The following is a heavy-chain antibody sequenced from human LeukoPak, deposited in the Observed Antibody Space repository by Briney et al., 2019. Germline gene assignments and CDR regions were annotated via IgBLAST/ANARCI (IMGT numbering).Heavy chain of an antibody. CDR3: SRSLDS. J-gene: IGHJ4*02. V-gene: IGHV3-7*01. CDR2: INQDGTNQ. Sequence: QPGGSLRLSCVASGFSFSGYWMDWVRQAPGKGMEWVANINQDGTNQYYAASVKGRFSISRDNVKNSLYLQMNSLRAKATAVYYCSRSLDSLGQGALVTVSS. CDR1: GFSFSGYW.